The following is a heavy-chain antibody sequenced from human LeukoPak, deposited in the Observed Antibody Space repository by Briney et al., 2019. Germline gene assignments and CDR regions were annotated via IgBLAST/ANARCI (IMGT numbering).Heavy chain of an antibody. CDR2: IYYSGST. Sequence: SETLSLTCTVSGGSISIHYWRWVRQPPGKGLEGIGYIYYSGSTNYNPSLKSRVTISVDTSKNQFSLKLSSVTAADTAVYYCAREAGGYDIVAGYYTRGYFDYWGQGTLVTVSS. J-gene: IGHJ4*02. D-gene: IGHD3-9*01. V-gene: IGHV4-59*11. CDR1: GGSISIHY. CDR3: AREAGGYDIVAGYYTRGYFDY.